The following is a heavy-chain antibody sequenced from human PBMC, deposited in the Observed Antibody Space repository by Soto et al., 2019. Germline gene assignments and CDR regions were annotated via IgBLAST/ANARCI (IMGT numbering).Heavy chain of an antibody. J-gene: IGHJ6*02. CDR1: GCTFSSYA. D-gene: IGHD3-16*01. CDR3: AQTIMSEKVFFYCCGMDV. Sequence: QVQLVQSGAGVKKPGSSVKVSCKASGCTFSSYAISWVRQAPGQGLEWMGGIIPIFGTANYAQKFQGRVTITADESTKTEYMELSSLRSEDTDVYYCAQTIMSEKVFFYCCGMDVRGQGTTVTGSS. V-gene: IGHV1-69*12. CDR2: IIPIFGTA.